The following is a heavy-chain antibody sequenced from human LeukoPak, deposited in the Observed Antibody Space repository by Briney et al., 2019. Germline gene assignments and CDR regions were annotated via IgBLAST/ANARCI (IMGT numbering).Heavy chain of an antibody. CDR3: AKVAGDRMDY. D-gene: IGHD6-13*01. CDR1: GYSFGTYG. Sequence: ASVKVSCRASGYSFGTYGFCWVRQAPGQGLEWMGWISANNGKTTCAQKFQGRVTLTADTSTSTAYMELTSLRPADTAVYFCAKVAGDRMDYWGQGTLVTVSS. J-gene: IGHJ4*02. CDR2: ISANNGKT. V-gene: IGHV1-18*01.